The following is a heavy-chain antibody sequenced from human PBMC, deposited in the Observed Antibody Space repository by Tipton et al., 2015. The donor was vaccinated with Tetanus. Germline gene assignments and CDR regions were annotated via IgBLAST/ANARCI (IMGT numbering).Heavy chain of an antibody. D-gene: IGHD2-21*01. CDR2: IYYTERT. CDR3: ARGLPRVPFYFDF. Sequence: TLSLTCSVSGASINAGGYLWTWVRQLPGQGLEWIGNIYYTERTSYTPSLDSRASISVDTSKNQFSLRLTSVTAADTAVYCCARGLPRVPFYFDFWGQGRQVTVSS. V-gene: IGHV4-31*03. CDR1: GASINAGGYL. J-gene: IGHJ4*02.